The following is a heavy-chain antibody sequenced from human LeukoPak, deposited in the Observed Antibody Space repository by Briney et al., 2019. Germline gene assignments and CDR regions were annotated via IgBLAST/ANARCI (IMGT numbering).Heavy chain of an antibody. CDR2: IYHSGST. Sequence: SETLSLTCAVSGGSISSSNWWSWVRQPPGKGLEWIGEIYHSGSTNYNPSLKGRVTISVDKSKNQFSLKLSSVTAADTPVYYCASIRSSWYSDYWGQGTLVTVSS. D-gene: IGHD6-13*01. V-gene: IGHV4-4*02. CDR3: ASIRSSWYSDY. J-gene: IGHJ4*02. CDR1: GGSISSSNW.